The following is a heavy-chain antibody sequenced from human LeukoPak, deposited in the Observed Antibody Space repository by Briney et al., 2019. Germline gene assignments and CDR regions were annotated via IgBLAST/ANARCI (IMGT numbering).Heavy chain of an antibody. CDR1: GYTFTGYY. J-gene: IGHJ6*03. CDR2: INPNSGGT. Sequence: RASVKVSCKASGYTFTGYYMHWVRQAPGQGLEWMGWINPNSGGTNYAQKFQGRVTMTRDTSISTAYMELSRLRSDDTAVYYCARKARSGYSYGYYYYYYMDVWGKGTTVTVSS. CDR3: ARKARSGYSYGYYYYYYMDV. D-gene: IGHD5-18*01. V-gene: IGHV1-2*02.